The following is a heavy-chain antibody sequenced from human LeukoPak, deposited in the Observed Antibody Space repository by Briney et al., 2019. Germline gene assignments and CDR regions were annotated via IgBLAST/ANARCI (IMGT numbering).Heavy chain of an antibody. CDR1: GGSISSSSYY. V-gene: IGHV4-39*01. Sequence: SETLSHTCTVSGGSISSSSYYWGWIRQPPGKGLEWIGSIYYSGSTYYNPSLKSRVTISVDTSKNQFSLKLSSVTAADTAVYYCARRPIQLWDEFDYWGQGTLVTVSS. CDR2: IYYSGST. D-gene: IGHD5-18*01. CDR3: ARRPIQLWDEFDY. J-gene: IGHJ4*02.